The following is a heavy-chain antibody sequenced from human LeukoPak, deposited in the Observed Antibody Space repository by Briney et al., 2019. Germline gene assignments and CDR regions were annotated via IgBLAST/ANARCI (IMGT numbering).Heavy chain of an antibody. Sequence: SGTLSLTCAVYGGSFSGYYWSWIRQPPGKGLEWIGEINHSGSTNYNPSLKSRVTISVDTSKNQFSLKLSSMTAADTAVYYCARYGAGMHGMDVWGKGTTVTVSS. D-gene: IGHD3-10*01. CDR1: GGSFSGYY. J-gene: IGHJ6*04. V-gene: IGHV4-34*01. CDR3: ARYGAGMHGMDV. CDR2: INHSGST.